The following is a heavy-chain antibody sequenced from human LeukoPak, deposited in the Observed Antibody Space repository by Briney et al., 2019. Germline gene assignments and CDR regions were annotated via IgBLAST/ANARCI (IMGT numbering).Heavy chain of an antibody. V-gene: IGHV3-23*01. D-gene: IGHD4-23*01. CDR2: ISSTGGST. CDR1: GFTFASYA. J-gene: IGHJ4*02. Sequence: GGSLRLSCAASGFTFASYAVSWVRQAPGKGLEWVSTISSTGGSTYYADSVKGRFTISRDNSKNTLSLQMNSLRVEDTALYYCARHVDSGGNFYFDYWGQGTLVTVSS. CDR3: ARHVDSGGNFYFDY.